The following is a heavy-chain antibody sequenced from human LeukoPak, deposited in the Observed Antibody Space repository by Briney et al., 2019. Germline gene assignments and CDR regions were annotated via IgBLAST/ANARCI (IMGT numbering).Heavy chain of an antibody. D-gene: IGHD3-22*01. CDR2: ISSNGGST. CDR3: ARALPPGYYDGSSLNNWFDP. Sequence: GGSLRLSCTASGFTFSSYAMHWVRQAPGKGLEYVSAISSNGGSTYYANSVKGRFTISRDNSKNTLYLQMGSLRAEDMAVYYCARALPPGYYDGSSLNNWFDPWGQGTLVTVSS. CDR1: GFTFSSYA. V-gene: IGHV3-64*01. J-gene: IGHJ5*02.